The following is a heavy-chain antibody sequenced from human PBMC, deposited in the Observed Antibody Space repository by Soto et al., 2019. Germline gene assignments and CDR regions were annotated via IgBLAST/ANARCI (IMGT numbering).Heavy chain of an antibody. J-gene: IGHJ4*02. D-gene: IGHD1-1*01. CDR3: ARVTGWGDFDY. CDR2: INSDGSST. CDR1: GFTFGSYW. Sequence: GGSLRLSCAASGFTFGSYWMHWVRQAPGKGLVWASRINSDGSSTSYADSVKGRFTISRDNAKNTLYLQMNSLTAADTAVYYCARVTGWGDFDYWGQGTLVTVSS. V-gene: IGHV3-74*01.